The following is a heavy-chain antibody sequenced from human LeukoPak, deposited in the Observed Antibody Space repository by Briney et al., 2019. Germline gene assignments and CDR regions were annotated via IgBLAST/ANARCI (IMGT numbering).Heavy chain of an antibody. CDR1: GFTFSSYP. CDR3: ARDNGVTMVRGVVIMGLEWHDYYFDY. CDR2: ISTSNTYI. V-gene: IGHV3-21*01. Sequence: GGSLRLSCAASGFTFSSYPFNWVRQAPGKGLEWVSSISTSNTYIYYADSLKGRFTISRDNAKNSLYLQMNSLRAEDTAVYYCARDNGVTMVRGVVIMGLEWHDYYFDYWGQGTLVTVSS. J-gene: IGHJ4*02. D-gene: IGHD3-10*01.